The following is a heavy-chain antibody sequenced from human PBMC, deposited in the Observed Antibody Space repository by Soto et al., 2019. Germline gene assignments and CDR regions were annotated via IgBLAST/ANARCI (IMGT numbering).Heavy chain of an antibody. J-gene: IGHJ4*02. CDR1: GFIFSSYA. CDR3: AKWSGSGSFYNTPFAS. CDR2: ISYDGTNK. Sequence: QGQLMESGGGVVQPGRSLRLSCAASGFIFSSYAMHWVRQSPGKGLEWVAVISYDGTNKYYADSVKGRFTISRDNSKNTLYLQMNTLRIEDTAVYHCAKWSGSGSFYNTPFASWGQGTLVSVSS. V-gene: IGHV3-30*18. D-gene: IGHD3-10*01.